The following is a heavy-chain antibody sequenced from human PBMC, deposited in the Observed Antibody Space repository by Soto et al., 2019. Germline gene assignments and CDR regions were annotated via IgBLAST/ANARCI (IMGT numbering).Heavy chain of an antibody. Sequence: EVQLVESGGVVVQPGGSLRLSCAASGFAFDDYTMHWVRQAPGKGLEWVSLIRWDGGSTYYADSVKGRFTISRDNSKNSLYLQMNSLRSEDTALYYCAKDSADILTGYYQGIDYWGQGTLVTVSS. D-gene: IGHD3-9*01. CDR2: IRWDGGST. V-gene: IGHV3-43*01. CDR1: GFAFDDYT. CDR3: AKDSADILTGYYQGIDY. J-gene: IGHJ4*02.